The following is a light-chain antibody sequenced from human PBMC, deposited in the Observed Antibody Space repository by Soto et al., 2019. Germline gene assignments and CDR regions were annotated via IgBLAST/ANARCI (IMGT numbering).Light chain of an antibody. J-gene: IGLJ2*01. CDR2: DVS. V-gene: IGLV2-14*01. CDR1: SSDVGGYNY. Sequence: QSALTQPASVSGSPGQSITISCTGTSSDVGGYNYVSWYQQHPGKAPKLMIYDVSNRHSGVSNRFSGSKSGNTASLTISGLQAEDEADYYCSSYTSSIPVILGGGTKVTVL. CDR3: SSYTSSIPVI.